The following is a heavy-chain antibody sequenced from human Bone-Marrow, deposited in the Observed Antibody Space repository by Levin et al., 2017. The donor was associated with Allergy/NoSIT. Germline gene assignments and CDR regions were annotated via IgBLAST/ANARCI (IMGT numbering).Heavy chain of an antibody. V-gene: IGHV4-61*02. D-gene: IGHD5-18*01. CDR2: VHTSGNT. Sequence: SQTLSLTCTVSGDSIRSGSYYWSWIRQPAGKGLEWIGRVHTSGNTEYNPSLKSRVTILVDTSKNQFSLNLNSVTASDTAVYYCARGNSYVEFDIWGQGTMVTVSS. J-gene: IGHJ3*02. CDR3: ARGNSYVEFDI. CDR1: GDSIRSGSYY.